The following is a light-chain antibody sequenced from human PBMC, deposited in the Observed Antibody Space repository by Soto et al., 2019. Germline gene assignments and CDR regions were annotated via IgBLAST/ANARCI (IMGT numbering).Light chain of an antibody. J-gene: IGKJ4*01. Sequence: EIVLTQSPATLSLSPGERATLSCRASQSVSSYLAWYQQKPGQAPRLLIYDASNRATGIPARFSGSGSGTDFTLTISSLEPEDFAVYYCQRRSNWPFTFGGGTKVEIK. CDR3: QRRSNWPFT. CDR2: DAS. CDR1: QSVSSY. V-gene: IGKV3-11*01.